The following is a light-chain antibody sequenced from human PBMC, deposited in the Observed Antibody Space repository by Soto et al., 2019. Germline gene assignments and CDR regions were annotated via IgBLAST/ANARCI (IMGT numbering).Light chain of an antibody. CDR2: AVS. CDR1: ISDVGAYNY. CDR3: SSYTSGTTPYV. V-gene: IGLV2-14*01. J-gene: IGLJ1*01. Sequence: QSVLTQPASVSGSPGQSITISCTGTISDVGAYNYVSWYQHHPGKAPKLMMFAVSNRPSGISNRFSGSKSGNTASLTISGLQAEDEADYYCSSYTSGTTPYVFGTGTKVTVL.